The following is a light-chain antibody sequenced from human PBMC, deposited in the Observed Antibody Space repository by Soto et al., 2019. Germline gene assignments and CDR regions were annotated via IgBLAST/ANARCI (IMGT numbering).Light chain of an antibody. J-gene: IGKJ1*01. CDR1: QSISRTY. CDR2: DAS. V-gene: IGKV3D-20*01. CDR3: HHYGASPWT. Sequence: EIVLTQSPATLSLSPGERATLSCRASQSISRTYLAWYQQKPGLAPRLLISDASNRASGIPARFRGSGSGTDFTLTITRLQPEDFAVYYCHHYGASPWTFGQGTKVDNK.